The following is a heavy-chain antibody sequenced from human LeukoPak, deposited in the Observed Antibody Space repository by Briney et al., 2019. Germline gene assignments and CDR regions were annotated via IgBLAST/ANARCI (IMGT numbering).Heavy chain of an antibody. CDR2: ISVSGGST. Sequence: GGSLRLSCAASGFNFSSYAMSWVRQAPGKGLEWVSTISVSGGSTYYADSVKGRFTISRGNSKNTLYLQMNSLRAEDTAVYYCAKGGARTFHIWGQGTMVTVSS. V-gene: IGHV3-23*01. J-gene: IGHJ3*02. CDR3: AKGGARTFHI. CDR1: GFNFSSYA. D-gene: IGHD6-25*01.